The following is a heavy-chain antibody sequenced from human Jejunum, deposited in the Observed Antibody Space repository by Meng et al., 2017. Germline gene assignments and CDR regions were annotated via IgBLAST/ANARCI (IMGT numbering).Heavy chain of an antibody. CDR2: IKSNVDGGTT. D-gene: IGHD4-17*01. CDR1: GFIFNNAW. V-gene: IGHV3-15*01. CDR3: ATPNTNLNGDYYFDY. J-gene: IGHJ4*01. Sequence: GESLKISCAASGFIFNNAWMSWVRQAPGKGLEWVGRIKSNVDGGTTDYAAPVKGRFSISRDDSKNTLVLQLNSLKTEDTGVYYCATPNTNLNGDYYFDYWGHGTRVTVSS.